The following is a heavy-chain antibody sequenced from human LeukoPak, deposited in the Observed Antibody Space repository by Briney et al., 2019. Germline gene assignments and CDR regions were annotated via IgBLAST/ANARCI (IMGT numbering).Heavy chain of an antibody. J-gene: IGHJ4*02. V-gene: IGHV3-30*18. CDR3: AKIYYYDSSGYSSEGDY. D-gene: IGHD3-22*01. CDR2: ISYDGSNK. CDR1: GFTFSSYG. Sequence: QPGGSLRLSCAASGFTFSSYGMHWVRQAPGKGLEWVAVISYDGSNKYYADSVKGRFTISRDNSKNTLYLQMNSLRAEDTAVYYCAKIYYYDSSGYSSEGDYWGQGTLVTVSS.